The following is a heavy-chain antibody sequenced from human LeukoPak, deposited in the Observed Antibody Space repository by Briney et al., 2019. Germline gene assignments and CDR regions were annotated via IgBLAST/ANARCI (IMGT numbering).Heavy chain of an antibody. V-gene: IGHV4-30-2*01. J-gene: IGHJ3*02. CDR3: ARDPGVAAFDI. D-gene: IGHD3-10*01. CDR1: GGSISSGGYS. Sequence: SQTLSLTCAVSGGSISSGGYSWRWIRQPPGKGLEWIGYIYHSGSTYYNPSLKSRVTISVDRSKNQFSLKLSSVTAADTAVYYCARDPGVAAFDIWGQGTMVTVSS. CDR2: IYHSGST.